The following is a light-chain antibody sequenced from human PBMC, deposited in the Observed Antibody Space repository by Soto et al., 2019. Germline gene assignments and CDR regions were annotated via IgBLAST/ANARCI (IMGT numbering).Light chain of an antibody. J-gene: IGLJ1*01. Sequence: QSALTQPASVSGSPGQSITISCTGTSSDVGNYNLVSWYQQHPGKAPKLMIYEDFKRPSGVSSRFSGSKSGNTACLTISGLQAEDEGDYYCCSYAGSGTDVFGTGTKVTVL. CDR1: SSDVGNYNL. CDR2: EDF. CDR3: CSYAGSGTDV. V-gene: IGLV2-23*01.